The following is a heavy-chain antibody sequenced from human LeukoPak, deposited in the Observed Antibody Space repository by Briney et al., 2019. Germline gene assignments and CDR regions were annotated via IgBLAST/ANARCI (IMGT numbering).Heavy chain of an antibody. D-gene: IGHD2-15*01. CDR1: GYTFTSYG. CDR3: ARALPSGYCSGGSCYSSPYFDY. Sequence: GASVKVSCKASGYTFTSYGISWVRQAPGQGLEWMGWISAYNGNTNYAQKLQGRVTMTTDTSTSTAYMELRSLRSDDTAVYYCARALPSGYCSGGSCYSSPYFDYWGQEPWSPSPQ. J-gene: IGHJ4*01. CDR2: ISAYNGNT. V-gene: IGHV1-18*01.